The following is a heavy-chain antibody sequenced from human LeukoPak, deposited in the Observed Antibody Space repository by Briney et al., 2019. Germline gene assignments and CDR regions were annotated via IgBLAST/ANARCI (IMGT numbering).Heavy chain of an antibody. CDR2: INHSGST. V-gene: IGHV4-34*01. Sequence: PSETLSLTCAVYGGSFSGYYWSWIRQPPGKGLEWIGEINHSGSTNYNPSLKSRVTISVDTSKNQFSLKLSSVTAADTAVYYCARAGHCSSTSCYGHFDYWGQGTLVTVSS. CDR1: GGSFSGYY. D-gene: IGHD2-2*01. CDR3: ARAGHCSSTSCYGHFDY. J-gene: IGHJ4*02.